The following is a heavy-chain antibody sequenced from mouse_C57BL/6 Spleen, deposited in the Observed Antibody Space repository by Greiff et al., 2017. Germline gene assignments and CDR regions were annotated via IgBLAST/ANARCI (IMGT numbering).Heavy chain of an antibody. D-gene: IGHD2-2*01. CDR3: ASNYYGYDFDY. CDR1: GYAFSSYW. Sequence: QVQLQQPGAELVKPGASVKISCKASGYAFSSYWMNWVKQRPGRGLAWIGQVCPGDGDTNYNGKFKGKATLTADKSSSTAYMPLSSLTSADSAVYFCASNYYGYDFDYWGQGTTLTVSS. V-gene: IGHV1-80*01. CDR2: VCPGDGDT. J-gene: IGHJ2*01.